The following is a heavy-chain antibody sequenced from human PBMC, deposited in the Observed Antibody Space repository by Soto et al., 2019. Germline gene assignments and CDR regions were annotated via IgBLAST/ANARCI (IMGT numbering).Heavy chain of an antibody. J-gene: IGHJ4*02. V-gene: IGHV4-34*01. CDR3: GRTNIVLEPAAMEGLDN. Sequence: PSETLSLTCAVYGGSFSGYYWSWIRQPPGKGLEWIGEINHSGSTNYNPSLKSRVTISVDTSKNQFSLKLSSVTAADTAVYYYGRTNIVLEPAAMEGLDNGGQETLATVSS. D-gene: IGHD2-2*01. CDR1: GGSFSGYY. CDR2: INHSGST.